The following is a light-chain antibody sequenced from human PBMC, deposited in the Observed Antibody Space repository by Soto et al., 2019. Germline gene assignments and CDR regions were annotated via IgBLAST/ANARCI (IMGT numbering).Light chain of an antibody. Sequence: DIQMTQSPSTLSASVGDRVTITCRASQSISSWLAWYQQKPGKAPKLLIYKASSLECGVPSRFSGCGSGTEFTLTISSLQPDDFATYYCHQYNSFSYTFGQGTKLEIK. CDR3: HQYNSFSYT. CDR1: QSISSW. V-gene: IGKV1-5*03. CDR2: KAS. J-gene: IGKJ2*01.